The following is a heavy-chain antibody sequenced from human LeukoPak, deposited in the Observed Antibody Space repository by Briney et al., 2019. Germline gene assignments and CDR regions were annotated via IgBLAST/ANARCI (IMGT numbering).Heavy chain of an antibody. J-gene: IGHJ5*02. D-gene: IGHD3-10*02. CDR3: ARHSSYVSPFRS. CDR2: IYYSGST. CDR1: GGSTSNTSYY. Sequence: SSETLSLTCTVSGGSTSNTSYYWGWIRQPPGKGLEWIGSIYYSGSTYYNPSLKSRVTISVDTSKNQFSLKLSSVTAADTAVYYCARHSSYVSPFRSWGRGPLVTVSP. V-gene: IGHV4-39*01.